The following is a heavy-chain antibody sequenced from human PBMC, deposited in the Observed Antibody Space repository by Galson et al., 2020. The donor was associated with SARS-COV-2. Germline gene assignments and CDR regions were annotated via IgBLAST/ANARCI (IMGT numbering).Heavy chain of an antibody. V-gene: IGHV3-30*04. CDR1: GFTFSSYA. J-gene: IGHJ6*03. CDR3: AREGVVPAAMRSYYYYYYMDV. CDR2: ISYDGSNK. D-gene: IGHD2-2*01. Sequence: GGSLRLSCAASGFTFSSYAMHWVRQAPGKGLEWVAVISYDGSNKYYADSVKGRFTISRDNSKNTLYLQMNSLRVEDTAVYYCAREGVVPAAMRSYYYYYYMDVWGKGTTVTVSS.